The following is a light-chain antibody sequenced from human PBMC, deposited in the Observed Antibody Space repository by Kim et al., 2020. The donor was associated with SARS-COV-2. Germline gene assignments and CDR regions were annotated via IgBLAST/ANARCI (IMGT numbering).Light chain of an antibody. CDR1: SSNIGSNT. CDR2: SNN. J-gene: IGLJ2*01. Sequence: QSVLTQTPSASGTPGQRVTISCSGSSSNIGSNTVNWYQQPPGTAPKLLIYSNNQRPSGVPDRFSGSKSGTSASLAISGLQSEDEADYYCAAWDDSLNNQEVFGGGTQLTVL. V-gene: IGLV1-44*01. CDR3: AAWDDSLNNQEV.